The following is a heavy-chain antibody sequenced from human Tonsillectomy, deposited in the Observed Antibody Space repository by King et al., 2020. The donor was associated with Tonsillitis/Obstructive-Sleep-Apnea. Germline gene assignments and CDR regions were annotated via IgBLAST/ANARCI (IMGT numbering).Heavy chain of an antibody. V-gene: IGHV1-46*01. CDR3: ARVSVVTRLDY. D-gene: IGHD4-23*01. J-gene: IGHJ4*02. CDR1: GYTFTNYY. Sequence: QLVQSGAEVKKPGASVKVSCKASGYTFTNYYMHWVRQAPGQGLEWMGIINPSGGSTSYEQKFQGRVTMTRDTSTSTVYMELGSLRSEDTAVYYCARVSVVTRLDYWGQGTLVTVSS. CDR2: INPSGGST.